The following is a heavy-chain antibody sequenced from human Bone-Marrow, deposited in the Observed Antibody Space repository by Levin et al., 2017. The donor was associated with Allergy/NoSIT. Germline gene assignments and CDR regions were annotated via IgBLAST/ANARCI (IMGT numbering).Heavy chain of an antibody. CDR1: GGSISSYY. Sequence: SETLSLTCTVSGGSISSYYWSWIRQPPGKGLEWIGYIYYSGSTNYNPSLKSRVTISVDTSKNQFSLKLSSVAAADTAVYYCARLDYGDYGDAFDIWGQGTMVTVSS. CDR2: IYYSGST. J-gene: IGHJ3*02. D-gene: IGHD4-17*01. CDR3: ARLDYGDYGDAFDI. V-gene: IGHV4-59*01.